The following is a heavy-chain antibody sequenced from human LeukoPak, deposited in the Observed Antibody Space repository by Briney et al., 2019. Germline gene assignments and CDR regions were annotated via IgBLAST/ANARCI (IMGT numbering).Heavy chain of an antibody. V-gene: IGHV4-4*07. CDR2: IYSSGIS. CDR1: GGSMNSYY. CDR3: ARGYGSASHEAFDV. D-gene: IGHD3-10*01. Sequence: SETLSLTCTASGGSMNSYYWSWIRQPAGKGLEWIGRIYSSGISDYNPSLRSRVTMSVATSKIQFSLELTSLAAADAAVYYCARGYGSASHEAFDVWGQGTMVSVSS. J-gene: IGHJ3*01.